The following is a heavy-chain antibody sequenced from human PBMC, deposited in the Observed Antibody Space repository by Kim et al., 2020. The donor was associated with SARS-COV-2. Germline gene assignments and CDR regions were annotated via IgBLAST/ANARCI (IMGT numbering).Heavy chain of an antibody. V-gene: IGHV3-21*01. CDR3: ARSTRITIFGVVTYYGMDV. CDR1: GFTFSNYA. Sequence: GGSLRLSCAASGFTFSNYAMNWVRQAPGKGLEWVSSISSSSSYIYYADSVKGRFTISRENAKNSLYLQMNSLRAEDTAVYYCARSTRITIFGVVTYYGMDVWGQGTTVTVSS. D-gene: IGHD3-3*01. J-gene: IGHJ6*02. CDR2: ISSSSSYI.